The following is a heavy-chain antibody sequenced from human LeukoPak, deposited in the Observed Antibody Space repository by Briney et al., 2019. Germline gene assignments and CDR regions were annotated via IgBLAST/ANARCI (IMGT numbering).Heavy chain of an antibody. CDR3: ARHLHWSFDY. V-gene: IGHV3-7*01. D-gene: IGHD2-8*02. J-gene: IGHJ4*02. CDR1: GFMFSTYW. CDR2: IKQDGSEE. Sequence: GGSLRLSCAPSGFMFSTYWMTWVRQAPGKGLEWVANIKQDGSEEYYVDSVRGRFTISRDSAKNSLYLQMNSLRAGDMAMYYCARHLHWSFDYWGQGALVTVSS.